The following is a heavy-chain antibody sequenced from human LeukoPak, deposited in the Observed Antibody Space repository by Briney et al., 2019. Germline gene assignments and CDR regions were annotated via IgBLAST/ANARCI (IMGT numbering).Heavy chain of an antibody. CDR3: AIDSGTDDYTRACDI. D-gene: IGHD5-24*01. CDR2: IGRARRGN. CDR1: GFSFYNYW. J-gene: IGHJ3*02. V-gene: IGHV3-7*05. Sequence: GGSLTLSCAASGFSFYNYWMNWVRQAPGKGLEWVADIGRARRGNHYVDSVKGRFTISRDNSKNSMYLQMNSLRAEDTAVYYCAIDSGTDDYTRACDIWGQGTMVSVSS.